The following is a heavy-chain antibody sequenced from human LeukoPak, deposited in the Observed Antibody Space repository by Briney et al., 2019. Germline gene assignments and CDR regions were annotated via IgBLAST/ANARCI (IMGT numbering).Heavy chain of an antibody. CDR2: ISSSSSYI. Sequence: NPGGSLRLSCAASGFTFSSYSMNWVRQAPGKGLEWVSSISSSSSYIYYADSVKGRFTISRDNAKNSLYLQMNSLRAEDTAVYYCARDLGDSSGYPDYWGQGTLVTVSP. CDR1: GFTFSSYS. CDR3: ARDLGDSSGYPDY. D-gene: IGHD3-22*01. J-gene: IGHJ4*02. V-gene: IGHV3-21*01.